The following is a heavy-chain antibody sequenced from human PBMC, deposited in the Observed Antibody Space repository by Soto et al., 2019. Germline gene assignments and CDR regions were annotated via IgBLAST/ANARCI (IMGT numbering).Heavy chain of an antibody. D-gene: IGHD2-15*01. Sequence: WGSLRLSCVASGFTFSTYTMNLFRHSPVKWLEWVSSISSYSSSSAYIYYADSVQGRFTISRDNAEKSLYLQMDSLRAEDTAVYYCARRRGPERDCSVGSCYSRRDGFDVWGHGTRVTVSS. J-gene: IGHJ3*01. CDR2: ISSYSSSSAYI. CDR1: GFTFSTYT. CDR3: ARRRGPERDCSVGSCYSRRDGFDV. V-gene: IGHV3-21*01.